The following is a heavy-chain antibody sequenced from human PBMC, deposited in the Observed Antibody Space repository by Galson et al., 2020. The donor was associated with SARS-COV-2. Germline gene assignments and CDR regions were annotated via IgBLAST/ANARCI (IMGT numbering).Heavy chain of an antibody. Sequence: ASVKVSCKVSGYTLTELSMHWVRQAPGKGLEWMGGFDPEDGETIYAQKFQGRVTMTEDTSTDTAYMELSSLRSEDTAVYYCATHYAYYYDSSGYYRFDYWGQGTTVTVSS. CDR1: GYTLTELS. D-gene: IGHD3-22*01. CDR3: ATHYAYYYDSSGYYRFDY. J-gene: IGHJ4*03. V-gene: IGHV1-24*01. CDR2: FDPEDGET.